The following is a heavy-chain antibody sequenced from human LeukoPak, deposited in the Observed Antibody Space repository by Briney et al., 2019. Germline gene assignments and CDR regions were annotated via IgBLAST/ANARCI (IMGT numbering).Heavy chain of an antibody. V-gene: IGHV3-30*02. CDR2: IRYDGSTK. CDR1: GFTFSSYG. J-gene: IGHJ4*02. Sequence: GGSLRLSCAASGFTFSSYGMHWVRQAPGKGLEWVAFIRYDGSTKYYADSVKGRFTISRDNSKNTLYLQMKSLRAEDTAVYYCAKSYYGSGSQSPFDYWGQGTLVTVS. CDR3: AKSYYGSGSQSPFDY. D-gene: IGHD3-10*01.